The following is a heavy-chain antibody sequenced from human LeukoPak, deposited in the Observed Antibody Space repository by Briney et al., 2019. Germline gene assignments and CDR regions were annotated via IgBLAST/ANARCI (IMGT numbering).Heavy chain of an antibody. CDR3: VRGGWELDY. Sequence: PGGSLRLSCAASGFSVRDFWMAWVRQAPGKGLEWVAHIKEDRTADYYVDSVKGRFTISKDDGKNSLHLQMNSLRVEVTAVYYCVRGGWELDYWGQGTLVTVSS. CDR2: IKEDRTAD. CDR1: GFSVRDFW. D-gene: IGHD4-23*01. V-gene: IGHV3-7*01. J-gene: IGHJ4*02.